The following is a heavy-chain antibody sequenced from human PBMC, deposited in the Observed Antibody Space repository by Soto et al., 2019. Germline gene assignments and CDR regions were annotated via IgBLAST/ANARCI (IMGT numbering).Heavy chain of an antibody. CDR2: ISYDGSNI. Sequence: FLRLSCEASGFAFRSYAMHWVRQAPGKGLEWVGVISYDGSNIYYADSVKGRFTISRDNSKNTLYVQVNSLRPEDTAVYYCAKGILSATIGPYAMDVWGQGTTVSVSS. CDR1: GFAFRSYA. V-gene: IGHV3-30*18. J-gene: IGHJ6*02. CDR3: AKGILSATIGPYAMDV. D-gene: IGHD3-16*01.